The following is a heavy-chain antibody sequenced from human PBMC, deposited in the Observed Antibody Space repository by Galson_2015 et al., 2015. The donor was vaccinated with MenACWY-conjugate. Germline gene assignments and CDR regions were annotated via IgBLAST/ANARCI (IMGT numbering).Heavy chain of an antibody. D-gene: IGHD4-23*01. Sequence: SLRLSCAASGFTFSSYWMSWVRQAPGKGLEWVANIKQDGSEKYYVDSVKGRFTISRDYAKNSLYLQMNSLRAEDTAVYYCAVSPATTVVTPEFDYWGQGTLVTVSS. V-gene: IGHV3-7*03. J-gene: IGHJ4*02. CDR3: AVSPATTVVTPEFDY. CDR2: IKQDGSEK. CDR1: GFTFSSYW.